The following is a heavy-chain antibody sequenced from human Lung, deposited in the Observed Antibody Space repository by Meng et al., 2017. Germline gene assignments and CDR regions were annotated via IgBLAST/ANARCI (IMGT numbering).Heavy chain of an antibody. Sequence: QVPVQESGPGLVKPSGTLSLTCAGSGGSISSSNWWSWVRQPPGKGLEWIGEIYHSGSTNYNPSLKSRVTISVDKSKNQFSLKLSSVTAADTAVYYCARGSITMVRGVSVFDPWGQGTLVTVSS. J-gene: IGHJ5*02. CDR3: ARGSITMVRGVSVFDP. CDR1: GGSISSSNW. D-gene: IGHD3-10*01. CDR2: IYHSGST. V-gene: IGHV4-4*02.